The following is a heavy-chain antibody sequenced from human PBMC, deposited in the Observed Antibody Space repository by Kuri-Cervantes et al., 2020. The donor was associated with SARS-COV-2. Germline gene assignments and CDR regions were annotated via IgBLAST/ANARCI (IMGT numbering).Heavy chain of an antibody. Sequence: SFSNYYMSWIRQAPGKGLEWIGSIYYSGSTYYNPSLKSRVTISVDTWANQFSLKLNSVTAADTAIYYCARDTVIGIVGATIYYFDYWGLGTPVTVSS. J-gene: IGHJ4*02. V-gene: IGHV4-39*02. CDR1: SFSNYY. CDR2: IYYSGST. CDR3: ARDTVIGIVGATIYYFDY. D-gene: IGHD1-26*01.